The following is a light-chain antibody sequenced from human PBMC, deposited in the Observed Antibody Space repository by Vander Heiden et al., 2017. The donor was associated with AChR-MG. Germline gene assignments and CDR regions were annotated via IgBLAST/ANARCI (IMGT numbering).Light chain of an antibody. CDR1: SLRIYY. V-gene: IGLV3-19*01. CDR2: VIN. Sequence: SPELPQDPAVPVALGQTVRITCQGDSLRIYYASWYQQKPGQAPVLVIYVINDRPSGIPDRFSGSSSGNTASLTIPGAQAEDEADYYGYSRDINGNHLDGVFGGGTNLTVL. J-gene: IGLJ3*02. CDR3: YSRDINGNHLDGV.